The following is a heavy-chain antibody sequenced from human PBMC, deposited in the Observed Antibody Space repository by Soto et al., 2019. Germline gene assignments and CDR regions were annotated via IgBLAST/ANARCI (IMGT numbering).Heavy chain of an antibody. J-gene: IGHJ5*02. Sequence: ASVKVSCKASGYTFTSYGISWVRQAPGQGLEWMGWISAYNGNTNYAQKLQGRVTMTTDTSTSTAYMELRSLRSDDTAVYYCARVEIDLWSGYYTENWFDPWGQGTLVTVSS. CDR3: ARVEIDLWSGYYTENWFDP. D-gene: IGHD3-3*01. CDR1: GYTFTSYG. V-gene: IGHV1-18*01. CDR2: ISAYNGNT.